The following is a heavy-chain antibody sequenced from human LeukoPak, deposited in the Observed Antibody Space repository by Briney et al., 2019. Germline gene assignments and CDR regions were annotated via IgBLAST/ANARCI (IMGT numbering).Heavy chain of an antibody. J-gene: IGHJ4*02. CDR3: ARGDVMVVAATLNY. CDR2: ISNNGGST. V-gene: IGHV3-64*01. CDR1: GFTFSSYA. Sequence: GGSLRLSCAASGFTFSSYAMHWVRQAPGKGLEYVSGISNNGGSTFYANSVKGRFTISRDNSQNTLYLQMGSLRPEDMAVYYCARGDVMVVAATLNYWGQGTLVSVSS. D-gene: IGHD2-15*01.